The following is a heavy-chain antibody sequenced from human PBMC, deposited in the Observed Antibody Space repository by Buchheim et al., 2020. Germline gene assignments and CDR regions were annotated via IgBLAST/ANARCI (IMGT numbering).Heavy chain of an antibody. D-gene: IGHD5-12*01. V-gene: IGHV1-8*01. Sequence: QVQLVQSGAEVKKPGASVKVSCKASGYTFTSYDINWVRQATGQGLEWMGWMNPNSGNTGYAQKFQGRVTMTRTTSISTAYMELSSLRSEDTAVYYCARLLEGYSGYDYYYYGMDVWGQGTT. CDR2: MNPNSGNT. J-gene: IGHJ6*02. CDR3: ARLLEGYSGYDYYYYGMDV. CDR1: GYTFTSYD.